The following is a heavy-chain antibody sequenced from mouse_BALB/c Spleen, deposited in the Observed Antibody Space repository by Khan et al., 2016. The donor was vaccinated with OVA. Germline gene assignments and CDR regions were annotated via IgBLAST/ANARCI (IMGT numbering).Heavy chain of an antibody. D-gene: IGHD1-1*01. CDR2: INPSTDYA. Sequence: QVQLKQSGAELAKPGASVKMSCKASGYTFTNYWMHWVKQRPGQGLEWIGYINPSTDYAEYNQKFKDKATLTVDKSSSTVYMQLTSLTSEDSAIYYCVNHGSSSAWFTYWGQGTLVTVSA. CDR1: GYTFTNYW. V-gene: IGHV1-7*01. J-gene: IGHJ3*01. CDR3: VNHGSSSAWFTY.